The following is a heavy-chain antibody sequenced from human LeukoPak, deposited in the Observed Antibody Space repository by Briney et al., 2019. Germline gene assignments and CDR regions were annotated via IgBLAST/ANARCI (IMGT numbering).Heavy chain of an antibody. CDR2: MYYSGST. V-gene: IGHV4-39*01. CDR3: ARHYYDSTGYYYFDY. Sequence: SETLSLTCSVSGDSITGSSYYWGWIRQPPGKGLEWIGSMYYSGSTYYNPSLKSRVTISVDTSKNQFSLKLSSVTAADTAVYYCARHYYDSTGYYYFDYWGQGTLVTVSS. D-gene: IGHD3-22*01. J-gene: IGHJ4*02. CDR1: GDSITGSSYY.